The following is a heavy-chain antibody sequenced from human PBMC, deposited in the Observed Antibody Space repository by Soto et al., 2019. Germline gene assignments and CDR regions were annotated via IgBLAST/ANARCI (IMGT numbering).Heavy chain of an antibody. D-gene: IGHD5-18*01. CDR3: ARDGDTAMVTNILDL. CDR2: IYYSGST. J-gene: IGHJ2*01. Sequence: QVQLQESGPGLVKPSETLSLTCTVSGGSISSYYWSWIRQPPGKGLEWIGYIYYSGSTNYNPSLKSRVTISVDTAKNQFSLKLSSVTAADTAVYYCARDGDTAMVTNILDLWGRGTLVTVSS. V-gene: IGHV4-59*01. CDR1: GGSISSYY.